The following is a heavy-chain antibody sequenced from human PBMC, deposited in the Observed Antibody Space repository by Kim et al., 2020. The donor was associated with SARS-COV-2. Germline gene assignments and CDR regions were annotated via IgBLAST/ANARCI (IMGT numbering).Heavy chain of an antibody. J-gene: IGHJ5*02. D-gene: IGHD6-13*01. CDR3: ARTYSSSWYNWFDP. V-gene: IGHV4-39*01. Sequence: YHPSLRSRVTISLATSKNQFSLRLTSVTAADTSVYYCARTYSSSWYNWFDPWGQGTLVTVSS.